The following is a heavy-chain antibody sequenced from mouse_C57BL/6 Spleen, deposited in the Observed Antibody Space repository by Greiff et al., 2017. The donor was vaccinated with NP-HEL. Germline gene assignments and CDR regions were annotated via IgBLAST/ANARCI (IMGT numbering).Heavy chain of an antibody. CDR3: TRDGNYGFAY. CDR2: IDPETGGT. D-gene: IGHD2-1*01. J-gene: IGHJ3*01. V-gene: IGHV1-15*01. CDR1: GYTFTDYE. Sequence: VQLQQSGAELVRPGASVTLSCKASGYTFTDYEMHWVKQTPVHGLEWIGAIDPETGGTAYNQKFKGKAILTVDKSSSTAYMELRSLTSEDSAVYYCTRDGNYGFAYWGQGTLVTVSA.